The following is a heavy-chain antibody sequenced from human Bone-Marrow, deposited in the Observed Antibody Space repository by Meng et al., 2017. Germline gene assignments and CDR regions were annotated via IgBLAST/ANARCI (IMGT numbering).Heavy chain of an antibody. CDR3: AREAAAVGIDY. CDR1: GFTFSSHA. Sequence: LKIFCAASGFTFSSHAMHWVRQAPGKGLEWVAVIPYDGSDKYYADSVKDRFIISRDNSKNTLYLKMNSLRAEDTAVYYCAREAAAVGIDYWGQGTLVTVSS. V-gene: IGHV3-30*01. D-gene: IGHD6-13*01. CDR2: IPYDGSDK. J-gene: IGHJ4*02.